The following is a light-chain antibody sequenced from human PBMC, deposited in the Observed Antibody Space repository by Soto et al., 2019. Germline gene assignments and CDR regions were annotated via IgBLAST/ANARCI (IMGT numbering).Light chain of an antibody. Sequence: EIVLTQSPGTLSLSPGERATLSCRASQSVSSSYLAWYQQKPGQAPRLLIYGASSRATGIPDRFSGSGSGTDFTLTISRLEPEDCAVYYCQQYGSSTLTFGGGTKLEIK. CDR1: QSVSSSY. J-gene: IGKJ4*01. CDR3: QQYGSSTLT. CDR2: GAS. V-gene: IGKV3-20*01.